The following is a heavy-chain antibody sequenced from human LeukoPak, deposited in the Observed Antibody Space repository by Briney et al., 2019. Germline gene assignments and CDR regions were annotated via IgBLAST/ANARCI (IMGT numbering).Heavy chain of an antibody. J-gene: IGHJ4*02. Sequence: SETLSLTCSVSGYSISSDCYWAWIRQPPGQGLEWIGGIYHSGYTYYYPSLKSRVTLSVDTSKNQFSLRLSSVTAADTAVYYCARAPRDSNGYYMRSFDSWGQGTLVIFSS. D-gene: IGHD3-22*01. CDR2: IYHSGYT. V-gene: IGHV4-38-2*02. CDR1: GYSISSDCY. CDR3: ARAPRDSNGYYMRSFDS.